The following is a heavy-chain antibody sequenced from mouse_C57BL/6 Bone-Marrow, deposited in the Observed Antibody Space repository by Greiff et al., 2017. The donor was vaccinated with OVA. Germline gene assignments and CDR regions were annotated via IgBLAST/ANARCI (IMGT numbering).Heavy chain of an antibody. D-gene: IGHD2-5*01. CDR3: ARGEIVTTLYFDY. Sequence: QVQLQQSGADLAKPGASVKLSCKASGYTFTSYWMHWVKQRPGQGLEWIGYINPSSGYTKYNQKFKDKATLTADKSSSTAYMQLSSLTYEDSAVYYCARGEIVTTLYFDYWGQGTTLTVSS. CDR1: GYTFTSYW. CDR2: INPSSGYT. V-gene: IGHV1-7*01. J-gene: IGHJ2*01.